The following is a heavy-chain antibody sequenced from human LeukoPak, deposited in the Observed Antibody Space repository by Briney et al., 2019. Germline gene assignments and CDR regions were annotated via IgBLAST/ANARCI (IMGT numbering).Heavy chain of an antibody. CDR3: ARDSSAAAGTGLDY. CDR1: GGSISSSSYY. D-gene: IGHD6-13*01. J-gene: IGHJ4*02. Sequence: SETLSLTCTVSGGSISSSSYYWGWIRQPPGKGLEWIGSIYYSGSTYYNPSLKSRVTISVDTSKNQFSLKLSSVTAADTAVYYCARDSSAAAGTGLDYWGQGALVTVSS. V-gene: IGHV4-39*07. CDR2: IYYSGST.